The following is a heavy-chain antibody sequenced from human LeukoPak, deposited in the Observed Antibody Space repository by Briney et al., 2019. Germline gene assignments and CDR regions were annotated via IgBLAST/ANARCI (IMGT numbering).Heavy chain of an antibody. D-gene: IGHD5-12*01. CDR2: ISDSAIST. J-gene: IGHJ4*02. CDR1: GFTFSSYA. V-gene: IGHV3-23*01. CDR3: AKDSPRYDWVFDY. Sequence: GGSLRLSCAASGFTFSSYAMSWVRQAPGKGLEWVSGISDSAISTYYADSVKGRFTISRDNSKNTLHLQMNSLRAEDTAVYYCAKDSPRYDWVFDYWGQGTLVTVSS.